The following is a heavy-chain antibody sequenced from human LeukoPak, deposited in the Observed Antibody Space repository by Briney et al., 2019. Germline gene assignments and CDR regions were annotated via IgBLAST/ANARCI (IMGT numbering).Heavy chain of an antibody. V-gene: IGHV3-11*01. CDR1: GFTFTDYY. CDR2: ITNSGTTI. Sequence: PGGSLRLSCAASGFTFTDYYMSWIRQAPGKGLEWVSYITNSGTTIYYADSVKGRFTISRDNAKNSLYLQMNSLRAEDTAVYYCAKDGNRGYSYGYTYYYYMDVWGKGTTVTVSS. CDR3: AKDGNRGYSYGYTYYYYMDV. J-gene: IGHJ6*03. D-gene: IGHD5-18*01.